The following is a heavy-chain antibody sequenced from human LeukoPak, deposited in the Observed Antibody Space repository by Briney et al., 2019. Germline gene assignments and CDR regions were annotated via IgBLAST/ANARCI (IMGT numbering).Heavy chain of an antibody. J-gene: IGHJ5*02. CDR1: GYTFTSYD. CDR3: AREGRCSGGSCYGLFDP. CDR2: MNPNSGNT. V-gene: IGHV1-8*01. Sequence: ASVKVSCKASGYTFTSYDINWVRQATGQGLEWMGWMNPNSGNTGHAQKFQGRVTMTRNTSISTAYMELSSLRSEDTAVYYCAREGRCSGGSCYGLFDPWGQGTLVTVSS. D-gene: IGHD2-15*01.